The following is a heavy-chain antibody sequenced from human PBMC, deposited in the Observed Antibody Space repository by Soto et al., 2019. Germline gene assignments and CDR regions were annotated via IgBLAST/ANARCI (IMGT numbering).Heavy chain of an antibody. Sequence: PSETLSLTCTVSGDSVTNYFWSWMRQPPGKGLEWIGHRYHGGSTNYSPSLKSRVTMSLDSSKNQFSLNLSSVTAADTAVYFCARDPGYCTNGVCPIFDFWGQGVLVTVSS. V-gene: IGHV4-59*02. CDR3: ARDPGYCTNGVCPIFDF. D-gene: IGHD2-8*01. CDR2: RYHGGST. J-gene: IGHJ4*02. CDR1: GDSVTNYF.